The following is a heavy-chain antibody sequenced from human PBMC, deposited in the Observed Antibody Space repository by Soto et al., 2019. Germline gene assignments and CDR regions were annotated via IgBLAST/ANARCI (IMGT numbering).Heavy chain of an antibody. CDR3: ARDQGYCSGGSCYYYGMDV. CDR1: GFTFSSYW. J-gene: IGHJ6*02. Sequence: EVQLVESGGGLVQPGGSLRLSCAASGFTFSSYWMSWVRQAPGKGLEWVANIKQDGSEKYYVDSVKGRFTISRDNAKNSLYLQMNSLRAEDTAVYYCARDQGYCSGGSCYYYGMDVWGQGTTVTVSS. V-gene: IGHV3-7*01. D-gene: IGHD2-15*01. CDR2: IKQDGSEK.